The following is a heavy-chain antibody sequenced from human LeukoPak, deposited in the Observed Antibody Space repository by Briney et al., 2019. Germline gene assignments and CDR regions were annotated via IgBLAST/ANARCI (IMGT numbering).Heavy chain of an antibody. CDR1: GFTFTSSA. CDR2: IVVGNGNT. J-gene: IGHJ4*02. V-gene: IGHV1-58*02. Sequence: SVKVSCKASGFTFTSSAMQWVRQARGQRLEWIGWIVVGNGNTNYAQKFQERVTITRDMSTSTAYMELSSLRSGDTAVYYCAAGMTTVTTGFDYWGQGTLVTVSS. CDR3: AAGMTTVTTGFDY. D-gene: IGHD4-17*01.